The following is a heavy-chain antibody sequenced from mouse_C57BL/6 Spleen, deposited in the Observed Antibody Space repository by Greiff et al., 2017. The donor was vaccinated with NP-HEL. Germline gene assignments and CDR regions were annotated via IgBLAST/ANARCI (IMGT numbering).Heavy chain of an antibody. CDR3: ATLNWDEGAMDY. D-gene: IGHD4-1*02. V-gene: IGHV1-74*01. CDR2: IHPSDSDT. CDR1: GYTFTSYW. J-gene: IGHJ4*01. Sequence: QVQLQQPGAELVKPGASVKVSCKASGYTFTSYWMHWVKQRPGQGLEWIGRIHPSDSDTNYNQKFKGKATLTVDKSSSTAYMQLSSLTSEDSAVYYCATLNWDEGAMDYWGQGTSVTVSS.